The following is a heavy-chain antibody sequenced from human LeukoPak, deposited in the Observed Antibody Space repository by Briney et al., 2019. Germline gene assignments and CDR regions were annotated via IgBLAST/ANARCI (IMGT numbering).Heavy chain of an antibody. CDR2: IYHSGST. CDR1: GGSISSGGYS. J-gene: IGHJ3*02. CDR3: AGKIQLWLGDAFDI. V-gene: IGHV4-30-2*01. D-gene: IGHD5-18*01. Sequence: SQTLSLTCDVSGGSISSGGYSWSWIRQPPGKGLEWIGYIYHSGSTYYNPSLKSRVTISVDRSKNQFSLKLSSVTAADTAVYYCAGKIQLWLGDAFDIWGQGTMVTVSS.